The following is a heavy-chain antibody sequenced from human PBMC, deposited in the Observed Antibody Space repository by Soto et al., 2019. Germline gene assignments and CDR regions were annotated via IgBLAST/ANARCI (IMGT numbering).Heavy chain of an antibody. J-gene: IGHJ4*02. D-gene: IGHD3-22*01. CDR3: ARESPYYYYDSSGQSYFDY. Sequence: SETLSLTCTVSGGSISSGGYYWNWIRQHPGKGLEWIGYIYYSGSTYYNPSLKSRVTISVDTSKNQFSLKLSSVTAADTAVYYCARESPYYYYDSSGQSYFDYWGQGTLVTVSS. V-gene: IGHV4-31*03. CDR2: IYYSGST. CDR1: GGSISSGGYY.